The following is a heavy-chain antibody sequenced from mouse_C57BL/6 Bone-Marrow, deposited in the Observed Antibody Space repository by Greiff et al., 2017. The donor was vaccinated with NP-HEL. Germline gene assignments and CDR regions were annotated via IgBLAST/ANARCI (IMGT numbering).Heavy chain of an antibody. CDR2: SRNKANDYTT. CDR1: GFTFSDFY. J-gene: IGHJ4*01. CDR3: ARDGKDYAMDY. V-gene: IGHV7-1*01. Sequence: EVQLMESGGGLVQSGRSLRLSCATSGFTFSDFYMEWVRQAPGKGLEWIAASRNKANDYTTEYSASVKGRFIVSRDTAQSILYLQMNALRAEDTAIYYCARDGKDYAMDYWGQGTSVTVSS.